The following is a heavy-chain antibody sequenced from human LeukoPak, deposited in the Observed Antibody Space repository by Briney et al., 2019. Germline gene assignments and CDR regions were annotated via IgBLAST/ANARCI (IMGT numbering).Heavy chain of an antibody. Sequence: PGGSLRLSCAASGFTVSSNYMSWVRQAPGKGLEWVSVIYSGGSTYYADSMKGRFTISRDNAKNSLYLQMNSLRAEDTAVYYCARVMSGANYDFYYYEMDVWGQGTTVTVSS. D-gene: IGHD3/OR15-3a*01. CDR2: IYSGGST. CDR3: ARVMSGANYDFYYYEMDV. J-gene: IGHJ6*02. CDR1: GFTVSSNY. V-gene: IGHV3-53*01.